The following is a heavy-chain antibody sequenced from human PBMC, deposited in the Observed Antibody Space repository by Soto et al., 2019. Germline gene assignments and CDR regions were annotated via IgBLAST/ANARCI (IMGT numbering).Heavy chain of an antibody. Sequence: SETLSLTCTVSGGSISSGGYYWSWIRQHPGKGLEWIGYIYYSGSTYYNPSLKSRVTISVDTSKNQFSLKLSSVTAADTAVYYCARLKGYCTNGVCSRDYYYYYLLDVWGRRTTVTGS. CDR2: IYYSGST. CDR3: ARLKGYCTNGVCSRDYYYYYLLDV. CDR1: GGSISSGGYY. V-gene: IGHV4-31*03. D-gene: IGHD2-8*01. J-gene: IGHJ6*02.